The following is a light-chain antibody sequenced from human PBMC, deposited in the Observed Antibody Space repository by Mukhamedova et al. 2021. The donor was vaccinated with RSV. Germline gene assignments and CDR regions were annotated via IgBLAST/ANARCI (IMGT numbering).Light chain of an antibody. CDR2: EGT. CDR3: CSYAGSRTLV. V-gene: IGLV2-23*01. J-gene: IGLJ3*02. Sequence: TISCTGTSSDVGRYNLVSWYQHHPGKAPKFLIYEGTKRPSGVSNRFSGSKSGNTASLTISELQAEDEADYYCCSYAGSRTLVFVG. CDR1: SSDVGRYNL.